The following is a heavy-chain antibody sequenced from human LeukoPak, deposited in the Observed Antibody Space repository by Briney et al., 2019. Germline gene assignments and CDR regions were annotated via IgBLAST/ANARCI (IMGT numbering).Heavy chain of an antibody. CDR2: IYYSGST. V-gene: IGHV4-39*07. CDR3: ARVGGDLLTFLPYGDLDY. CDR1: GGSISSSSYY. D-gene: IGHD4-17*01. Sequence: SETLSLTCTVSGGSISSSSYYWGWIRQPPGKGLEWIGSIYYSGSTNYNPSLKSRVTISVDTSKNQFSLKLSSVTAADTAVYYCARVGGDLLTFLPYGDLDYWGQGTLVTVSS. J-gene: IGHJ4*02.